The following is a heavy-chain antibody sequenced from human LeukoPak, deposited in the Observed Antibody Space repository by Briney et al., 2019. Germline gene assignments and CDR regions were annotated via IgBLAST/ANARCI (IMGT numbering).Heavy chain of an antibody. Sequence: PSETLSLTCAVYGGSFSGYYWSWIRQPPGKGLEWIGEINHSGSTNYNPSLKSRVTISVDTSKNQFSLKLSSVTAADTAVYYCARGFNARYFDWPRMGNKDAFDIWGQGTMVTVSS. CDR3: ARGFNARYFDWPRMGNKDAFDI. V-gene: IGHV4-34*01. CDR1: GGSFSGYY. D-gene: IGHD3-9*01. CDR2: INHSGST. J-gene: IGHJ3*02.